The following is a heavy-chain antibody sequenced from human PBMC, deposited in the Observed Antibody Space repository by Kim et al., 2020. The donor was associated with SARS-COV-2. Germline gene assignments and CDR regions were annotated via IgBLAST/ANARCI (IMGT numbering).Heavy chain of an antibody. CDR1: GFTFGGYY. CDR2: ISSGSSYI. V-gene: IGHV3-11*05. D-gene: IGHD3-22*01. J-gene: IGHJ4*01. CDR3: ARVEVATEYYESRGHGLDY. Sequence: GGSLRLSCAASGFTFGGYYMSWIRQAPGKGLEWLSRISSGSSYIHYADSVKGRFTLSRDNAKNTLYLEMNSLRAEDTAIYYCARVEVATEYYESRGHGLDYWGHGTLVTVSS.